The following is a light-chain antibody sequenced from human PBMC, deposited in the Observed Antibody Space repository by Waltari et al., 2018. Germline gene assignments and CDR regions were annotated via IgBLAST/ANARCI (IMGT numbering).Light chain of an antibody. CDR2: GNT. V-gene: IGLV1-40*01. J-gene: IGLJ2*01. CDR3: QSFDSNLNGGVL. Sequence: QSVLTQPPSVSGAPGQRVTIPCTGRRSNIGAGNDVHWYQHLPGTAPKLLIYGNTDRPSGVPDRFSGSKSGTSASLAITGLRAEDEGDYYCQSFDSNLNGGVLFGGGTKLTVL. CDR1: RSNIGAGND.